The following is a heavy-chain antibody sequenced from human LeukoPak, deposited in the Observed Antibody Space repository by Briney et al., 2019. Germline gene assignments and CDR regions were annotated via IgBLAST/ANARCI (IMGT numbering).Heavy chain of an antibody. CDR2: IDPNSGGT. CDR3: ARGPHDTAYYFDQ. CDR1: GFSFTGYF. D-gene: IGHD5-18*01. V-gene: IGHV1-2*06. Sequence: ASVKVSXKASGFSFTGYFMHWVRQAPGQGPEWIGRIDPNSGGTNYALKFQGRVTMTRDTPITTAYMDLSRLRSDDTAVYYCARGPHDTAYYFDQWGQGTLVTVSS. J-gene: IGHJ4*02.